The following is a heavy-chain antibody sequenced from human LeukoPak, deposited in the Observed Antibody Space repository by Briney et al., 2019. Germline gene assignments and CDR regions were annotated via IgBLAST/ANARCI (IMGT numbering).Heavy chain of an antibody. D-gene: IGHD6-19*01. V-gene: IGHV4-39*07. J-gene: IGHJ5*02. CDR3: ARDQGAVAGIDP. CDR2: IYYSGTT. CDR1: GASISTIISY. Sequence: SETLSLTCTVSGASISTIISYWGWIRQTPGKGLEWIGSIYYSGTTYYNPSLESPVTISIDTSKNQFSVKLTSVTAADTAVYYCARDQGAVAGIDPWGQGTLVTVSS.